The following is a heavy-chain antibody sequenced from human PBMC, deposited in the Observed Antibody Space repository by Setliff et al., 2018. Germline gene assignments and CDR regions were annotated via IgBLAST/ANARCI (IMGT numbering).Heavy chain of an antibody. J-gene: IGHJ4*02. CDR2: VSVSGDNT. Sequence: PGGSLRLSCAASGFTVSTFSMHWVRQAPGKGLEWVSTVSVSGDNTYYTDSVKGRFTTSRDNSKNTVSLQMSSLRAEDTAIYFCAGQGPIFGSGLIPGFDQWGQGTMVTVSS. CDR3: AGQGPIFGSGLIPGFDQ. D-gene: IGHD3-3*01. V-gene: IGHV3-23*01. CDR1: GFTVSTFS.